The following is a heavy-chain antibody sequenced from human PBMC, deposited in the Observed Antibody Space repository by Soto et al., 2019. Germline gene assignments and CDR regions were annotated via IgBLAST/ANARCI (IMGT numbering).Heavy chain of an antibody. CDR1: GYTFTSYA. CDR2: INAGNGNT. CDR3: ARPIRDYYDSSAYPNWFDP. Sequence: GSSVKVSCKASGYTFTSYAMHWARQAPGQRLEWMGWINAGNGNTKYSQKFQGRVTITRDTSASTAYMELSSLRSEDTAVYYCARPIRDYYDSSAYPNWFDPLRQGILGTV. J-gene: IGHJ5*02. D-gene: IGHD3-22*01. V-gene: IGHV1-3*01.